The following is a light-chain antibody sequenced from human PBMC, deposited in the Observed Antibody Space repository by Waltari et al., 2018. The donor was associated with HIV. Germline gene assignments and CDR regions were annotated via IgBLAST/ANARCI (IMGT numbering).Light chain of an antibody. CDR3: QHYDAYSPYT. CDR2: KAS. V-gene: IGKV1-5*03. Sequence: DILMTQSSSTLSASVAASVTITCRASQTINNWLAWYQRKPGKAPKLLIYKASTLDRGVPSMFSGNGSETEFNLTISSLQRDDLATYFGQHYDAYSPYTFGQGTKVEIK. J-gene: IGKJ2*01. CDR1: QTINNW.